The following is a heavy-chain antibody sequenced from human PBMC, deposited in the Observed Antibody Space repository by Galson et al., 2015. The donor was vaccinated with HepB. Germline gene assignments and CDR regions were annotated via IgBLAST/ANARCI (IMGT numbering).Heavy chain of an antibody. Sequence: LRLSCAASGFAFGTHSMTWVRQAPGKGLAWVSTITAGGRTTYAESVTGRFIFSRDNSNNRVYLQMNSWRVADTAVYYCAKGTERRLTTMTSHNYFDHWGRGTLVTVAS. J-gene: IGHJ4*02. D-gene: IGHD2-2*01. V-gene: IGHV3-23*01. CDR1: GFAFGTHS. CDR2: ITAGGRT. CDR3: AKGTERRLTTMTSHNYFDH.